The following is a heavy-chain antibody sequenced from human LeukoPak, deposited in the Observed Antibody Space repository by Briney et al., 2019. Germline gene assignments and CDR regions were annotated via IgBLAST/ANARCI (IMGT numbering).Heavy chain of an antibody. J-gene: IGHJ4*02. CDR1: GFSFSSYG. D-gene: IGHD5-18*01. CDR2: ISYDGSNQ. Sequence: GRSLRLSCAASGFSFSSYGMHWVRQAPGKGLEWVADISYDGSNQYYADSVKGRFTISRDNSKSTLYLQMNSLGAEDTAVYYCAKDRYGRYGYLDYWGQGTLVTVSS. CDR3: AKDRYGRYGYLDY. V-gene: IGHV3-30*18.